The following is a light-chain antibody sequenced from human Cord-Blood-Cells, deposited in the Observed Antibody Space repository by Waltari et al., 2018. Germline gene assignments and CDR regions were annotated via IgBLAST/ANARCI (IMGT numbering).Light chain of an antibody. CDR3: QSADSSGTYWV. CDR1: ALPKQY. CDR2: KDS. V-gene: IGLV3-25*03. J-gene: IGLJ3*02. Sequence: SYELTQPPSVSVSPGQTARITCSGDALPKQYAYWYQQKPGQPPVLVIYKDSERPSGIPERFSGSSSGTTVTSTISGVQAEDEADYYCQSADSSGTYWVFGGGTKLTVL.